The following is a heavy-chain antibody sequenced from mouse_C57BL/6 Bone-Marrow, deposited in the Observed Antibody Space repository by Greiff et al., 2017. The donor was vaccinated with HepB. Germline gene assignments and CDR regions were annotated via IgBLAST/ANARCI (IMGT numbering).Heavy chain of an antibody. CDR3: ARAAITTVGDY. CDR2: INPSSGYT. J-gene: IGHJ4*01. Sequence: QVQLKQSGAELARPGASVKMSCKASGYTFTSYTMHWVKQRPGQGLEWIGDINPSSGYTKYNQKFKDKATLTADKSSSTAYMQLSSLTSEDSAVYYCARAAITTVGDYWGQGTSVTVSS. CDR1: GYTFTSYT. V-gene: IGHV1-4*01. D-gene: IGHD1-1*01.